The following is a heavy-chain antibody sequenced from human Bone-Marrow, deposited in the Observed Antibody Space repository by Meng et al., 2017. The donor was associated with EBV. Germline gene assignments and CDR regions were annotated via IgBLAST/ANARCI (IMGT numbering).Heavy chain of an antibody. J-gene: IGHJ4*02. CDR2: IYWDDDK. V-gene: IGHV2-5*02. CDR1: GFSLSTSGVG. CDR3: AHVDITMTVVDY. Sequence: QITLKESGXTLVKXXXTLTLTCTFSGFSLSTSGVGVGWIRQPPGKALEWLALIYWDDDKRYSPSLKSRLTITKDTSKNQVVLTMTNMDPVDTATYYCAHVDITMTVVDYWGQGTLGTVSS. D-gene: IGHD3-22*01.